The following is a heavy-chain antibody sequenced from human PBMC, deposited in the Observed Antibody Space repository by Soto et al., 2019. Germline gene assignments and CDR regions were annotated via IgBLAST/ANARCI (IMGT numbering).Heavy chain of an antibody. CDR2: IIPIFGRG. V-gene: IGHV1-69*12. D-gene: IGHD5-18*01. CDR1: GDSFISYA. J-gene: IGHJ6*04. Sequence: QVQLVQSGAEVRKPGSSVKVSCKVSGDSFISYAISWVRQAPGQGLEWMGGIIPIFGRGNYAQRFQGRVAITADESASTVHMELSGLRSEDTAVYYCARYGSTVETAMVSQYYYGMDVWGKGTTVTVSS. CDR3: ARYGSTVETAMVSQYYYGMDV.